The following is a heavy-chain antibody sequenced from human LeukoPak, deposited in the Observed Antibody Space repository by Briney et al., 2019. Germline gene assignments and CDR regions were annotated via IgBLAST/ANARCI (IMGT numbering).Heavy chain of an antibody. CDR2: ISYXXXSX. CDR3: TRDTPFGGY. D-gene: IGHD3-16*01. Sequence: GRSLRLSCAASGFTFSSSGMHWVRQAPGKGXEXVAVISYXXXSXXXXXXXKGRFTISRDNSKNTLYLQMNSLRAEDTAVYYCTRDTPFGGYWGQGTLVTVSS. J-gene: IGHJ4*02. V-gene: IGHV3-30*03. CDR1: GFTFSSSG.